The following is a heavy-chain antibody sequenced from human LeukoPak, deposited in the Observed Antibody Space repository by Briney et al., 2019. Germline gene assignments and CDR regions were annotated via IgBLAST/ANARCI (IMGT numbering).Heavy chain of an antibody. V-gene: IGHV3-21*04. J-gene: IGHJ4*02. CDR3: ARRAGAYSHPYDY. CDR1: GFTFSSYS. CDR2: ISSSSSYI. D-gene: IGHD4/OR15-4a*01. Sequence: GGSLRLSCAASGFTFSSYSMNWVRQAPGKGLEWVSSISSSSSYIYYADSVKGRFTISRDNAKNSLYLQMNSLRAEDAAVYYCARRAGAYSHPYDYWGQGTLVTVSS.